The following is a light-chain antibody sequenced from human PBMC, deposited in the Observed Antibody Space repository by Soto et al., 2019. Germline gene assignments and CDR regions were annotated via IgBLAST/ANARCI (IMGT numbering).Light chain of an antibody. V-gene: IGKV2-30*01. CDR2: KVS. J-gene: IGKJ3*01. CDR3: MQRIDWFT. Sequence: DVVMTQSPLSLPVTLGQPASISCRSSRSLVSSDGKTYLNWFHQRPGQSPRRLIYKVSKRDSGVPDRFSGSGSGTDFTLKISRVEAEDVGVYYCMQRIDWFTFGPGTRVDIK. CDR1: RSLVSSDGKTY.